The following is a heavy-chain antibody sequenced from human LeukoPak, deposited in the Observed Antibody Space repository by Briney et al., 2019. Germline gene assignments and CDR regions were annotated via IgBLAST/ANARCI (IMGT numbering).Heavy chain of an antibody. CDR2: ISDSGGST. V-gene: IGHV3-23*01. D-gene: IGHD2-21*02. CDR3: ARDRLLYLDY. CDR1: GFAFSRYA. Sequence: GGSLRLSCATSGFAFSRYAIGWVRQAPGKGLEWVSAISDSGGSTYYADSVKGRFTISRDNSKNTLYLQINSLRVEDTAVYFCARDRLLYLDYWGQGTPVTVSS. J-gene: IGHJ4*02.